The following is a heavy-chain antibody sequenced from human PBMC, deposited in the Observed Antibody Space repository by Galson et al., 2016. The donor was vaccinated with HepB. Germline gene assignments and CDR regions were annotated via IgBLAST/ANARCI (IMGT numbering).Heavy chain of an antibody. J-gene: IGHJ4*02. Sequence: SVKVSCKASGYNFNNYGIHWVRQAPGQGLEWMGWISIYNGNTNYAQKVQGRVTMTTDTSTNTAYLELRSLRSDDTAVYYCARDKSKITMTDWGQGTLVTVSA. V-gene: IGHV1-18*01. CDR3: ARDKSKITMTD. CDR2: ISIYNGNT. D-gene: IGHD3-22*01. CDR1: GYNFNNYG.